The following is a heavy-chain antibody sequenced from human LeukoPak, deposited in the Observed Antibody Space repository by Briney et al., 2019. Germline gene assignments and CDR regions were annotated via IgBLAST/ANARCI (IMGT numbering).Heavy chain of an antibody. V-gene: IGHV1-2*02. J-gene: IGHJ4*02. CDR2: INPNSGGT. Sequence: ASVKVSCKASGCTFTGYYMHWVRQAPGQGREWMGWINPNSGGTNYAQKFQGRVTMTRDTSISTAYMELSRLRSDDTAVYYCARVTPPATTFDYWGQGTLVTVSS. CDR1: GCTFTGYY. CDR3: ARVTPPATTFDY. D-gene: IGHD4-17*01.